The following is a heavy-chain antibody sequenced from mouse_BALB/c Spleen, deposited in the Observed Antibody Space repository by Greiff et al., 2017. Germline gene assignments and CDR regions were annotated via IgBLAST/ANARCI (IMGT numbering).Heavy chain of an antibody. J-gene: IGHJ3*01. CDR3: ARRDYYGSSYTAWFAY. CDR2: INPSTGYT. V-gene: IGHV1-7*01. D-gene: IGHD1-1*01. Sequence: VKLMESGAELAKPGASVKMSCKASGYTFTSYWMHWVKQRPGQGLEWIGYINPSTGYTEYNQKFKDKATLTADKSSSTAYMQLSSLTSEDSAVYYCARRDYYGSSYTAWFAYWGQGTLVTVSA. CDR1: GYTFTSYW.